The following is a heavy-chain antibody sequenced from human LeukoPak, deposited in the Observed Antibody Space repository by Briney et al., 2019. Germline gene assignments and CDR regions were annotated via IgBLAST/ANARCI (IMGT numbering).Heavy chain of an antibody. D-gene: IGHD3-3*01. V-gene: IGHV4-4*07. J-gene: IGHJ6*02. CDR1: GGSISSYY. CDR2: IYTSGST. Sequence: KPSETLSLTCTVSGGSISSYYWSWIRQPAGKGLEWIGRIYTSGSTNYNPSLKSRVTMSVDTSKNQFSLKLSSVTAADTAVYYCARDFWSGYPRYYYYGMDVWGQGTTVTVSS. CDR3: ARDFWSGYPRYYYYGMDV.